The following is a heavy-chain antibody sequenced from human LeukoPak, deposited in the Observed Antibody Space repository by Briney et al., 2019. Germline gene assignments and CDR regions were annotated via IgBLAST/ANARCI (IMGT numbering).Heavy chain of an antibody. V-gene: IGHV3-30*02. J-gene: IGHJ4*02. CDR1: GFTFSSYG. D-gene: IGHD2-2*01. CDR3: AKAHFVDERVPAATPADY. Sequence: GGSMRLSCAASGFTFSSYGMHWVRQAPGKGLEWVAFIRYDGSNKYYADSAKGRFTISRDNSKNTLYLQMNSLRAEDTAVYYCAKAHFVDERVPAATPADYWGQGTLVTVSS. CDR2: IRYDGSNK.